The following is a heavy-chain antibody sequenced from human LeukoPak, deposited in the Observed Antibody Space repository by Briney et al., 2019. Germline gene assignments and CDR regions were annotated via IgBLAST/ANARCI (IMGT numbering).Heavy chain of an antibody. V-gene: IGHV4-39*07. J-gene: IGHJ6*03. D-gene: IGHD1-26*01. Sequence: KPSETLSLTCTVSGGSISSSSYYWGWIRQPPGKGLEWIGSIYYSGSTYYNPSLKSRVTISVDTSKNQFSLKLSSVTAADTAVYYCATPQGGSYYDNYYYYMDVWGKGTTVTVSS. CDR2: IYYSGST. CDR1: GGSISSSSYY. CDR3: ATPQGGSYYDNYYYYMDV.